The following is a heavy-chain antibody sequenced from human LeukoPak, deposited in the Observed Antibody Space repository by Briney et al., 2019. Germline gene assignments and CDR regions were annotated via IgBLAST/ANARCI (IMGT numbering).Heavy chain of an antibody. Sequence: GRSLRLSCAASGFTFSSYAMHWVRQAPGKGLEWVAVISYGGSNKYYADSVKGRFTISRDNSKNTLYLQMNSLRAEDTAVYYCARDPYGSGSYLSGGFDPWGQGTLVTVSS. CDR3: ARDPYGSGSYLSGGFDP. V-gene: IGHV3-30*04. CDR2: ISYGGSNK. D-gene: IGHD3-10*01. CDR1: GFTFSSYA. J-gene: IGHJ5*02.